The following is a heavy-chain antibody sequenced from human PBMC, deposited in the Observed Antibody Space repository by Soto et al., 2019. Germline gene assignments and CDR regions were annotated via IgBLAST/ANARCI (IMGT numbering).Heavy chain of an antibody. CDR1: GFPLGNPRMG. J-gene: IGHJ4*02. CDR2: IFSNDDK. V-gene: IGHV2-26*01. CDR3: ARVYDSSGYEY. Sequence: SGPTLVNPTETLTLTCTVSGFPLGNPRMGVSWIRQPPGKALEWLAHIFSNDDKSYRTSLKSRVTISKDTSKSQVVLTMTNMDPVDTGTYYCARVYDSSGYEYWGQGTPVTVSS. D-gene: IGHD3-22*01.